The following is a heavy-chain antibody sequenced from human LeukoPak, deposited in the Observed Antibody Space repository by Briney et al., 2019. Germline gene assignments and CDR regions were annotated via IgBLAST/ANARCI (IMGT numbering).Heavy chain of an antibody. CDR3: ARASLGWLRKHYYFDY. CDR2: MNPNSGNT. CDR1: GYTFTSYD. D-gene: IGHD5-12*01. Sequence: GASVKVSCKASGYTFTSYDINWVRHATGQGLEWMGWMNPNSGNTGYAQKFQSRVTMTRNTSISTAYMELSSLRSEATAVYYCARASLGWLRKHYYFDYWGQGTLVTVSS. J-gene: IGHJ4*02. V-gene: IGHV1-8*01.